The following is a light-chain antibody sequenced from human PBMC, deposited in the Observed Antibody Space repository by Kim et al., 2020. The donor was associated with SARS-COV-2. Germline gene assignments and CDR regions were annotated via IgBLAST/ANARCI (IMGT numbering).Light chain of an antibody. CDR3: SSHTTSSTYV. Sequence: GHSNTTSATGTSKTVGFYNSVSGYQQHPGKAPTLIIYDVTERASGVSNRFSGSQSGNTASLTISGLRAEDEADYYCSSHTTSSTYVFGSGTKVTVL. V-gene: IGLV2-14*03. CDR2: DVT. J-gene: IGLJ1*01. CDR1: SKTVGFYNS.